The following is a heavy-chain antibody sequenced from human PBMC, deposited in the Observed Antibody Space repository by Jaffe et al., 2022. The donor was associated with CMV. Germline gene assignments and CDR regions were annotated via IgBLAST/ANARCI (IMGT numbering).Heavy chain of an antibody. D-gene: IGHD3-16*02. CDR3: ARHSSKGDLSFRWGIPGIPRVPPKGFDI. CDR1: GGSVSSTNYY. J-gene: IGHJ3*02. Sequence: QLQLQESGPGLVKPSETLSLTCTVFGGSVSSTNYYWDWIRQPPGKGLEYIGNIYYTGSTYYNPSLNSRVTISVDTSKNQFSLRLTSVTAADTAVYYCARHSSKGDLSFRWGIPGIPRVPPKGFDIWGRGTTVIVSS. CDR2: IYYTGST. V-gene: IGHV4-39*01.